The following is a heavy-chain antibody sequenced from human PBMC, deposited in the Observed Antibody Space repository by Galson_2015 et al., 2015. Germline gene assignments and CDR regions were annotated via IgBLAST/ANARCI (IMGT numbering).Heavy chain of an antibody. CDR2: ISSNGGST. CDR1: GFTFSSYA. D-gene: IGHD3-10*01. V-gene: IGHV3-64D*06. Sequence: SLRLSCAASGFTFSSYAMHWVRQAPGKGLEYVSAISSNGGSTYYADSVKGRFTISRDNSKNTLYLQMSSLRAEDTAVYYCVKGGSGIWFRELLSDYFDYWGQGTLVTVSS. CDR3: VKGGSGIWFRELLSDYFDY. J-gene: IGHJ4*02.